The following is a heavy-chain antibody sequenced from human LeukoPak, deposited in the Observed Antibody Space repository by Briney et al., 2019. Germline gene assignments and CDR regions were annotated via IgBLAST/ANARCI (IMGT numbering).Heavy chain of an antibody. CDR3: ARDAWSSSWYFNY. Sequence: GGSLRLSCAVSGFTFSSSWMHWVRQAPGKGLVWVSHIKTDGSTTAYADSVKGRFTISRDNSKNTLYLQMNSLRAEDTAVYYCARDAWSSSWYFNYWGQGTLVTVSS. D-gene: IGHD6-13*01. CDR2: IKTDGSTT. J-gene: IGHJ4*02. CDR1: GFTFSSSW. V-gene: IGHV3-74*01.